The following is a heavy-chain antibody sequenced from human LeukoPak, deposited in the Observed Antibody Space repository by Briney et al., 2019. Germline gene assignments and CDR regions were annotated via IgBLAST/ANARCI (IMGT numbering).Heavy chain of an antibody. D-gene: IGHD3-10*01. CDR2: ICTSGNT. CDR3: ARDSGRRGYPEYSFDY. V-gene: IGHV4-4*07. J-gene: IGHJ4*02. CDR1: GGSIGTYY. Sequence: PSETLSLTCTVSGGSIGTYYWSWIRQPAGKGLEWIGRICTSGNTKYNPSLKSRVTISVDTSKNQFSLKLTSLTAADTAIYYCARDSGRRGYPEYSFDYWGKGTLVTVSS.